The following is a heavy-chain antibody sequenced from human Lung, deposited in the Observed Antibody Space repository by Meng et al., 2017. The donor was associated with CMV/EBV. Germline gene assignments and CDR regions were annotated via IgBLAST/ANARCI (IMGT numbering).Heavy chain of an antibody. CDR2: LYSTGTD. Sequence: GSLRLSCSVSGVSVSNDDYHWSWIRQSPGKGLEWIGQLYSTGTDTFNPSLMSRVTISKDTSKNRFSLTLTSVTAADTAVYFCVAYLVGIGGRGYWGQGRXVTVSS. J-gene: IGHJ4*02. CDR3: VAYLVGIGGRGY. V-gene: IGHV4-61*08. CDR1: GVSVSNDDYH. D-gene: IGHD1-26*01.